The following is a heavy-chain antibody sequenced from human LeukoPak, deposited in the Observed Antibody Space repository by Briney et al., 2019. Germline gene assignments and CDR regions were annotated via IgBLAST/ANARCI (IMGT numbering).Heavy chain of an antibody. CDR2: IYYSGNT. V-gene: IGHV4-39*01. CDR3: ARGYSSSWYFNWFDP. J-gene: IGHJ5*02. CDR1: GDSISTSNSY. Sequence: SETLSLTCTVSGDSISTSNSYWGWIRQPPGKGLEWIGSIYYSGNTYYNASLKSRVTISVDTSKNQFSLKLSSVTAADTAVYYCARGYSSSWYFNWFDPWGQGTLVTVSS. D-gene: IGHD6-13*01.